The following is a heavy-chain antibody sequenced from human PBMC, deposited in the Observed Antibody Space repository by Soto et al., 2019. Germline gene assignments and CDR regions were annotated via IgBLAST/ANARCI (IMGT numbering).Heavy chain of an antibody. CDR3: AAGIPPDY. CDR2: ISGSGGST. CDR1: GFTFSSYA. D-gene: IGHD2-21*01. Sequence: EVQLLESGGGLVQPGGSLRLSCAASGFTFSSYAMSLVRQAPGKGLEWVSRISGSGGSTYYADSVKGRFTISRDKSKITLCLQINSLRAEDTAVYYCAAGIPPDYWGQGTLVTVSS. J-gene: IGHJ4*02. V-gene: IGHV3-23*01.